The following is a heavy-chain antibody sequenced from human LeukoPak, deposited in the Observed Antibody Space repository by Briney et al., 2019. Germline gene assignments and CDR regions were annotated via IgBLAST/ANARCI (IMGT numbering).Heavy chain of an antibody. V-gene: IGHV1-2*02. CDR2: INPNSGGT. Sequence: ASVKVSCKASGYTFTGYYMHWVRQAPGQGLEWMGWINPNSGGTNYAQKLQGRVTMTTDTSTSTAYMELRSLRSDDTAVYYCASSEEDRYSSGWYGVSVDYWGQGTLVTVSS. CDR1: GYTFTGYY. D-gene: IGHD6-19*01. J-gene: IGHJ4*02. CDR3: ASSEEDRYSSGWYGVSVDY.